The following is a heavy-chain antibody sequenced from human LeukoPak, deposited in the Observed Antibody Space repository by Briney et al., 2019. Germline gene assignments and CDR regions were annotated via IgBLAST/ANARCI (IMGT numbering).Heavy chain of an antibody. CDR2: IYYSGST. CDR3: ARAGVRGEYADAFDI. J-gene: IGHJ3*02. D-gene: IGHD3-10*01. V-gene: IGHV4-59*01. CDR1: GGSISSYY. Sequence: SETLSLTCTVSGGSISSYYWSWIRQPPGKALEWIGYIYYSGSTNYNPSLKSRVTISVDTSKNQFSLKLSSVTAADTAVYYCARAGVRGEYADAFDIWGQGTMVTVSS.